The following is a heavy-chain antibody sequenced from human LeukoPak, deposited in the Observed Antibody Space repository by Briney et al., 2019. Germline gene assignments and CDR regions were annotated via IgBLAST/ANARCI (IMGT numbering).Heavy chain of an antibody. J-gene: IGHJ4*02. Sequence: TSETLSLTCTVSGGSISSGSYYWSWIRQPAGKGLEWIGRIYTSGSTNYNPSLKSRDTISVDTSKNQFSLKLSSVTAADTAVYYCARDGGSYGSGSFFDYWGQGTLVTVSS. V-gene: IGHV4-61*02. CDR3: ARDGGSYGSGSFFDY. CDR2: IYTSGST. D-gene: IGHD3-10*01. CDR1: GGSISSGSYY.